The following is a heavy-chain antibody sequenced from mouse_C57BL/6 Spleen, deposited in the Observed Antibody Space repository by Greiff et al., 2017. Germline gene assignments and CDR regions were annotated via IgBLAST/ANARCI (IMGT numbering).Heavy chain of an antibody. J-gene: IGHJ4*01. CDR1: GYTFTSYW. CDR3: ARSGYYAMDY. V-gene: IGHV1-69*01. CDR2: IDPSDSYT. Sequence: QVQLPQPGAELVMPGASVKLSCKASGYTFTSYWMHRVKPRPGQGLEWIGEIDPSDSYTNYNQKFKGKATLTVDKSSSTAYRQLSSLTSEDSAVYYCARSGYYAMDYWGQGTSVTVSS.